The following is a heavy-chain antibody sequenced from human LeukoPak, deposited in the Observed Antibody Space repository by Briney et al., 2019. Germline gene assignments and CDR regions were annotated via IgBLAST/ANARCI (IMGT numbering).Heavy chain of an antibody. CDR2: ISGSGGST. CDR1: GFTFSSHA. J-gene: IGHJ4*02. V-gene: IGHV3-23*01. CDR3: AKDPSLSYDSSGYYYHY. D-gene: IGHD3-22*01. Sequence: GGSLRLSCAASGFTFSSHAMSWVRQAPGKGLEWVSGISGSGGSTYYADSVKGRFTISRDNSMNTLFLQMNSLRAEDTAIYYCAKDPSLSYDSSGYYYHYWGQGTLVTVSS.